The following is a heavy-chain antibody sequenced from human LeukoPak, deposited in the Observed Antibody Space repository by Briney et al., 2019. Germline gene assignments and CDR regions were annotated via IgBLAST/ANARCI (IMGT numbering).Heavy chain of an antibody. V-gene: IGHV4-34*01. CDR1: GGSFSGYY. CDR3: ARERDVVISWFDP. D-gene: IGHD4-23*01. CDR2: INHSGST. J-gene: IGHJ5*02. Sequence: PSETLSLTCAVYGGSFSGYYWSWIRQPPGKGLEWNGEINHSGSTNYNPSLKSRVTISVDTSKNQFALKLSSVTAADTAVYYWARERDVVISWFDPWGQGTLVTVSS.